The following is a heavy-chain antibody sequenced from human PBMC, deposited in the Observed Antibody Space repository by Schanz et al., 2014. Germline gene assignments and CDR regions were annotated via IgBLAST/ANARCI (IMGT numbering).Heavy chain of an antibody. D-gene: IGHD3-3*01. CDR3: ARGNTIFGVVILGWLDP. CDR1: GYAFSTYE. Sequence: QVQLVQSGAEVKKPGASVTVSCKTSGYAFSTYEINWVRQAPGQGLEWMGIINPTGGSTSYAQRFQGRVTVTRDTSTSTVYMELSSLRAEDTAIYYCARGNTIFGVVILGWLDPWGQGTLVTVSS. V-gene: IGHV1-46*01. CDR2: INPTGGST. J-gene: IGHJ5*02.